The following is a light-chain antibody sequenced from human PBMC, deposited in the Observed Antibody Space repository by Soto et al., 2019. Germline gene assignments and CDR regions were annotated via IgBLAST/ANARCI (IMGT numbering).Light chain of an antibody. CDR3: QQRSIRPLMYT. CDR1: QSVSSN. J-gene: IGKJ2*01. CDR2: DAS. V-gene: IGKV3-11*01. Sequence: EIVLTQSPATLSLAPGEIATLSCRARQSVSSNFAWYQHKPGQPPRLLIYDASTRATGIPARFSGSGSGTDFTLTISSLEHDYFAGYYCQQRSIRPLMYTFGQGTKLEIK.